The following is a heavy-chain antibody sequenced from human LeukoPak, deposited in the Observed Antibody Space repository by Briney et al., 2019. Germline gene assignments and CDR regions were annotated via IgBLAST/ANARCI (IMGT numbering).Heavy chain of an antibody. CDR1: GFTFSIYA. CDR3: AKLTATDFSDH. J-gene: IGHJ4*02. CDR2: INGSGGST. D-gene: IGHD4-11*01. V-gene: IGHV3-23*01. Sequence: GGSLRLSCAASGFTFSIYAMSWVRQAPGKGLEWVSDINGSGGSTYYADSVRGRFTISRDNSKNTLYLQLNSLRAEDTAIYYCAKLTATDFSDHWGQGAVVSVS.